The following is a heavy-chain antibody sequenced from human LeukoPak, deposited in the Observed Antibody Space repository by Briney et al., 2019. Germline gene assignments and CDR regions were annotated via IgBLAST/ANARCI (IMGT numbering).Heavy chain of an antibody. V-gene: IGHV4-34*01. CDR3: ASHPYYMDV. Sequence: SETLSLTCAVYGGSFSGYYWSWIRQPPGKGLEWIGEINHSGSTNYNPSLKSRVTISVDTSKNQFSLKLSSVTAADTAVYYCASHPYYMDVWGQGTTVTVSS. CDR2: INHSGST. J-gene: IGHJ6*03. CDR1: GGSFSGYY.